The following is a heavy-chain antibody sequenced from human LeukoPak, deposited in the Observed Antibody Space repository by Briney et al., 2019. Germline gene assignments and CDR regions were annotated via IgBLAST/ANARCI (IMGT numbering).Heavy chain of an antibody. Sequence: SETLSLTCAVSGGSISSFYWTWIRQPPGKGLEWVGHIQNSAIYRAKIKSSPSLQSRVSLSIDTSKNQVSLTVNSVTAADTAVYYCARLSSTLYYSMDVWGPGTAVTVSS. J-gene: IGHJ6*02. CDR2: IQNSAIYRAKI. CDR3: ARLSSTLYYSMDV. D-gene: IGHD5/OR15-5a*01. V-gene: IGHV4-59*08. CDR1: GGSISSFY.